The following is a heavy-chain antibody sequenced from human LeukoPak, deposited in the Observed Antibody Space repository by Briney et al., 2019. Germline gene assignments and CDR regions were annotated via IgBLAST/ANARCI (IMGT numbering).Heavy chain of an antibody. CDR1: GYTFTSYY. D-gene: IGHD3-22*01. J-gene: IGHJ1*01. CDR2: INPSGGST. CDR3: ARDFHDSSGPPRNFQR. Sequence: ASVKVSCKASGYTFTSYYMHWVRQAPGQGLEWMGIINPSGGSTSYAQKFQGRITMTRDTSTSTVYMELSSLRSEDTAVYYCARDFHDSSGPPRNFQRWGQGTLVTVSS. V-gene: IGHV1-46*01.